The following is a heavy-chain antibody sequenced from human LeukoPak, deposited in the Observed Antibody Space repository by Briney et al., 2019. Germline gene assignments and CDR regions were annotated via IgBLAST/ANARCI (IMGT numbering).Heavy chain of an antibody. CDR2: IYYSGST. CDR3: ARSGTTTNGFDY. J-gene: IGHJ4*02. V-gene: IGHV4-59*01. D-gene: IGHD2-8*01. CDR1: GGSISTYY. Sequence: SETLSLTCTVSGGSISTYYWSWIRQPPGKGLEWIGYIYYSGSTNYSPSLQSRVTISVDTSRKQSSLRLSSVTAADTAMYYCARSGTTTNGFDYWGQGTLVTVSS.